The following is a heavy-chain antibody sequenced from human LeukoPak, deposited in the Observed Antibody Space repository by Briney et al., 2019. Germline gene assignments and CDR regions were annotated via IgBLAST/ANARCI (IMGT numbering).Heavy chain of an antibody. Sequence: SETLSLTCTVSGGSISSGSYYWSWIRQPAGKGLEWIGRIYTSGSTNYNPSLKSRVTISVDTSKNQFSLKLSSVTAADTAVYYCARNAQSFGEPPRTIHNWFDPWGQGTLVTVSS. J-gene: IGHJ5*02. CDR3: ARNAQSFGEPPRTIHNWFDP. V-gene: IGHV4-61*02. D-gene: IGHD3-10*01. CDR2: IYTSGST. CDR1: GGSISSGSYY.